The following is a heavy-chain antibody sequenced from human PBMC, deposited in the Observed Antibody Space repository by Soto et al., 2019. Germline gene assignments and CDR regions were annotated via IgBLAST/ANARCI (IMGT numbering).Heavy chain of an antibody. CDR1: GYSFTSYW. CDR3: ARHTLELVDPTSRRDG. D-gene: IGHD2-15*01. Sequence: GESLKISCKGSGYSFTSYWIGWVRQMPGKGLEWMGIIYPGDSDTRYSPSFQGQVTISADKSISTAYLQWSSLKASDTAMYYCARHTLELVDPTSRRDGWGQATAVTGAS. J-gene: IGHJ6*01. V-gene: IGHV5-51*01. CDR2: IYPGDSDT.